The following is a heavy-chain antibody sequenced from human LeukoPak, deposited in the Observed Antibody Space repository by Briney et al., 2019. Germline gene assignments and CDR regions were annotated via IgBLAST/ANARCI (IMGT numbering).Heavy chain of an antibody. CDR2: IIPIFGTA. J-gene: IGHJ6*03. D-gene: IGHD4-17*01. CDR3: ARERTTVTKLNYYYYMDV. Sequence: ASVKVSCKASGGTFSNYAISWVRQAPGQGLDWMGRIIPIFGTANYAQKFQGRVTITTDESTSTAYMELSSLRSEDTAVYYCARERTTVTKLNYYYYMDVWGKGTTVTVSS. V-gene: IGHV1-69*05. CDR1: GGTFSNYA.